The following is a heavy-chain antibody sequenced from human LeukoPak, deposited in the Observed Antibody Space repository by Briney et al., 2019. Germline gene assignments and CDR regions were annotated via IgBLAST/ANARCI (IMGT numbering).Heavy chain of an antibody. V-gene: IGHV3-48*01. Sequence: GGSLRLSCAASGFTFSTYTMNWVRKPPGKGLEWASNIGTSSSTIYYADSVKGRFTISRDNAKNSLYLQMNSLRADDTAVYYCARFAAGGSYYYYMDVWGKGTTVTVSS. CDR3: ARFAAGGSYYYYMDV. J-gene: IGHJ6*03. D-gene: IGHD6-25*01. CDR1: GFTFSTYT. CDR2: IGTSSSTI.